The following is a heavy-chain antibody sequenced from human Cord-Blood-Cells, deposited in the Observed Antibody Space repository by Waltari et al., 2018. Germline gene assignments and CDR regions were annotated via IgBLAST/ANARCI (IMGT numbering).Heavy chain of an antibody. V-gene: IGHV4-59*01. CDR1: GGSISSYY. J-gene: IGHJ4*02. CDR3: ARASEGIVGAFDY. D-gene: IGHD1-26*01. CDR2: IYYSGST. Sequence: QVQLQESGPGLVKPSETLSLTCTVSGGSISSYYWSWIRQPPGKGLEWIGYIYYSGSTNYNPPLKSRVTISVDTSKNQFSLKLSSVTAADTAVYYCARASEGIVGAFDYWGQGTLVTVSS.